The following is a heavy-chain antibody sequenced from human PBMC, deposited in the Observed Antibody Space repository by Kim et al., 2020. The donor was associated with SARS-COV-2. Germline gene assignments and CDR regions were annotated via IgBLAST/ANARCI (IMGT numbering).Heavy chain of an antibody. V-gene: IGHV3-23*01. D-gene: IGHD6-13*01. J-gene: IGHJ5*02. CDR2: ISESGGTT. Sequence: GGSLRLSCAASGFIFNTYAMTWVRQAPGQGLEWVSTISESGGTTYYADSVKGRFTISRDNSKNRLYIHMNSLRVEDSAIYYCAEDFGSAWYNQPCDPWGRGTLVTFSS. CDR1: GFIFNTYA. CDR3: AEDFGSAWYNQPCDP.